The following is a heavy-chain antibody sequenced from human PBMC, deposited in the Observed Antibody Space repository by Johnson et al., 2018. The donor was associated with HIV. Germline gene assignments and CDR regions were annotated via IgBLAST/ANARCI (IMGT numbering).Heavy chain of an antibody. CDR2: IKQDGSEK. CDR1: GFTFSRYA. CDR3: TTDPSCRFGFDI. J-gene: IGHJ3*02. D-gene: IGHD2-15*01. V-gene: IGHV3-7*01. Sequence: VQLVESGGGVVQPGRSLRLSCAPSGFTFSRYAMHWVCQAPGKGLEWVANIKQDGSEKYYVDSVKDRFTISRDNAKNSLYLQMNSLRAEDTAVYYCTTDPSCRFGFDIWGQGTLVTVSS.